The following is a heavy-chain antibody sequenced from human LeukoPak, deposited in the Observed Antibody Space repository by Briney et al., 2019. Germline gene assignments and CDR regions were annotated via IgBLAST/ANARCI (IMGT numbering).Heavy chain of an antibody. D-gene: IGHD2-8*01. CDR3: ARDEGPLMVYARAFDY. CDR2: ISYDGSNK. J-gene: IGHJ4*02. Sequence: GGSLRLSCAASGFTFSSYAMSWVRQAPGKGLEWVAVISYDGSNKYYADSVKGRFTISRDNSKNTLYLQMNSLRAEDTAVYYCARDEGPLMVYARAFDYWGQGTLVTVSS. CDR1: GFTFSSYA. V-gene: IGHV3-30-3*01.